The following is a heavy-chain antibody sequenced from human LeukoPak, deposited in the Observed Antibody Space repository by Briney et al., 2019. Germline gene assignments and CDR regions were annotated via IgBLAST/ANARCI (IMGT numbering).Heavy chain of an antibody. CDR1: GFTFSSYA. CDR2: ISGSGGST. CDR3: AKGGSTVTTPRPLWYYYYYMDV. D-gene: IGHD4-11*01. Sequence: PGGSLRLSCAASGFTFSSYAMSWVRQAPGKGLEWVSAISGSGGSTYYADSVKGQFTISRDNSKNTLYLQMNSLRAEDTAVYYCAKGGSTVTTPRPLWYYYYYMDVWGKGTTVTVSS. V-gene: IGHV3-23*01. J-gene: IGHJ6*03.